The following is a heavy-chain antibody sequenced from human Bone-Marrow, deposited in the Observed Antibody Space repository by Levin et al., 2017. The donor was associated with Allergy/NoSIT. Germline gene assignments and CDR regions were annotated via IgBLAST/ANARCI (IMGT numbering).Heavy chain of an antibody. CDR2: IWYDGSNK. J-gene: IGHJ6*02. V-gene: IGHV3-33*01. CDR3: ARVGYSGYDQNHYYYGMDV. Sequence: GGSLRLSCAASGFTFSSYGMHWVRQAPGKGLEWVAVIWYDGSNKYYADSVKGRFTISRDNSKNTLYLQMNSLRAEDTAVYYCARVGYSGYDQNHYYYGMDVWGQGTTVTVSS. CDR1: GFTFSSYG. D-gene: IGHD5-12*01.